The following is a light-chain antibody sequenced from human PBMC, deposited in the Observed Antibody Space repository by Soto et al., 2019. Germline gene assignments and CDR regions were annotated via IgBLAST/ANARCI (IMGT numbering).Light chain of an antibody. CDR1: ISDVGGYNY. V-gene: IGLV2-11*01. Sequence: QSALTQPRSVSGSPGQSVTISCTGTISDVGGYNYVSWYQQHPGKAPKLMIYDVSKRPSRVPDRFSGSKSVNTASLTISGLQADDEADYYCCSYAGSYTYVFGTGTKVTVL. J-gene: IGLJ1*01. CDR2: DVS. CDR3: CSYAGSYTYV.